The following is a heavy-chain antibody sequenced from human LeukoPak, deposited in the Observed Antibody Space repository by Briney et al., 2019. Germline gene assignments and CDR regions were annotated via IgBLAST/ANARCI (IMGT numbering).Heavy chain of an antibody. J-gene: IGHJ4*02. D-gene: IGHD6-13*01. CDR2: INHSGST. V-gene: IGHV4-34*01. CDR3: ARVGSSWLFDY. CDR1: GGSFSGYY. Sequence: SETLSLTCAVYGGSFSGYYRSWIRQPPGKGLEWIGEINHSGSTNYNPSLKSRVTISVDTSKNQFSLKLSSVTAADTAVYYCARVGSSWLFDYWGQGTLVTVSS.